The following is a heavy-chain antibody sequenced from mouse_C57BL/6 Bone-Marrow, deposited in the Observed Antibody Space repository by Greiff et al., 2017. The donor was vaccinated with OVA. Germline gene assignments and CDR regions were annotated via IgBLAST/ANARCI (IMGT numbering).Heavy chain of an antibody. D-gene: IGHD1-1*01. J-gene: IGHJ2*01. Sequence: VQLQQPGAELVMPGASVKLSCKASGYTFTSYWMHWVKQRPGQGLEWIGEIDPSDSYTNYNQKFKGKSTWTVDKSSSTAYMQLSSLTSEDSAVYYCAVIYYLPFDYWGQGTTLTVSS. CDR2: IDPSDSYT. CDR3: AVIYYLPFDY. V-gene: IGHV1-69*01. CDR1: GYTFTSYW.